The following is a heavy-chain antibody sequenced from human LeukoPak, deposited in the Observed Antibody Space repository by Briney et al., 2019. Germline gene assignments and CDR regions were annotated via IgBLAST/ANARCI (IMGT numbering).Heavy chain of an antibody. CDR3: ARTAETIYYYDSSGYEPTFDY. Sequence: SVKVPCKASGGTFSSYAISWVRQAPGQGLEWMGGIIPIFGTANYAQKFQGRVTITTDESTSTAYMELSSLRSEDTAVYYCARTAETIYYYDSSGYEPTFDYWGQGTLVTVSS. D-gene: IGHD3-22*01. CDR1: GGTFSSYA. V-gene: IGHV1-69*05. J-gene: IGHJ4*02. CDR2: IIPIFGTA.